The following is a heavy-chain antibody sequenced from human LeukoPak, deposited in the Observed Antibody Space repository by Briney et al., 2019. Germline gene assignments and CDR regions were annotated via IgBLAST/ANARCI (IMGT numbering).Heavy chain of an antibody. CDR2: IIPIFGTA. J-gene: IGHJ6*02. Sequence: ASVKVSCKASGYTFTSYGISWVRQAPGQGLEWMGGIIPIFGTANYAQKFQGRVTITADESTSTAYMELSSLRSEDTAVYYCAMYRGYYGSGSYGMDVWGQGTTVTVSS. V-gene: IGHV1-69*13. D-gene: IGHD3-10*01. CDR3: AMYRGYYGSGSYGMDV. CDR1: GYTFTSYG.